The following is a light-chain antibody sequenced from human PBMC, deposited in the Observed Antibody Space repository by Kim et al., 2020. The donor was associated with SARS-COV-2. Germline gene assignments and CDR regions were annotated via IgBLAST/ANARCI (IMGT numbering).Light chain of an antibody. J-gene: IGLJ3*02. V-gene: IGLV2-23*02. CDR1: SSDVGSYNL. CDR2: EVR. CDR3: CSYAGGRGV. Sequence: PGQSITISCTGASSDVGSYNLGSWYQKHPGKAPKLMIYEVRKRPSGVSNRFSGSKSGNTASLTISGLQAEDEADYYCCSYAGGRGVFGGGTKLTVL.